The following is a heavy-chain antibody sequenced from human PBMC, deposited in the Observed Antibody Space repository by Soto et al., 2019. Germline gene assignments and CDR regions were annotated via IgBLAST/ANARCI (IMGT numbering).Heavy chain of an antibody. CDR2: IIPIFGTA. Sequence: SVKVSCKASGCTFSSYAISWVRQAPGQGLEWMGGIIPIFGTANYAQKFQGRVTITADKSTSTAYMELSSLRSEDTAVYYCARDSSAKYDFWSGYSSGMDVWGQGTTVTVSS. CDR3: ARDSSAKYDFWSGYSSGMDV. D-gene: IGHD3-3*01. V-gene: IGHV1-69*06. J-gene: IGHJ6*02. CDR1: GCTFSSYA.